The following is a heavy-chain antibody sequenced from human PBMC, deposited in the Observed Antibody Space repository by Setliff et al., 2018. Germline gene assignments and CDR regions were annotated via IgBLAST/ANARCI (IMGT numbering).Heavy chain of an antibody. CDR3: AEGYTHSSGWLQGPEKLDY. Sequence: RASVKVSRKASGYTFPSYAIHWVRQAPGQRLEWMGWINAGNGNTKYSQKCQGRVTITADESTSTAYMELSSLMSEETAVQYWAEGYTHSSGWLQGPEKLDYWGQGTLVTVSS. V-gene: IGHV1-3*01. CDR2: INAGNGNT. J-gene: IGHJ4*02. CDR1: GYTFPSYA. D-gene: IGHD6-19*01.